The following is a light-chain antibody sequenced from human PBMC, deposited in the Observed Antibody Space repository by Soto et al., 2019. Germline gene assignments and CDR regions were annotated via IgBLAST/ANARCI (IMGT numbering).Light chain of an antibody. CDR2: GAS. CDR3: QQYGASPPSWT. V-gene: IGKV3-20*01. Sequence: ETVLTQSPGTLSLSPGERATLSCRASQSVSSSYLAWYQQIPGQAPRLLIYGASSRATGIPDRFSGSGSGTDFTLTISRLEPEDFAVYYCQQYGASPPSWTFGKGTKVEI. CDR1: QSVSSSY. J-gene: IGKJ1*01.